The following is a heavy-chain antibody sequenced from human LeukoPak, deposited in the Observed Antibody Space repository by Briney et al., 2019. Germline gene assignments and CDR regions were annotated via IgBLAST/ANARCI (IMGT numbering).Heavy chain of an antibody. CDR3: ARDRSIAASFLFPAH. CDR2: ISAYNGNT. CDR1: GYTFTSYG. V-gene: IGHV1-18*01. Sequence: ASVKVSCKASGYTFTSYGISWVRQAPGQGLERMGWISAYNGNTNYAQKLQGRVTMTTDTSTSTAYMELRSLRSDDTAVYYCARDRSIAASFLFPAHWGQGTLVTVSS. D-gene: IGHD6-6*01. J-gene: IGHJ4*02.